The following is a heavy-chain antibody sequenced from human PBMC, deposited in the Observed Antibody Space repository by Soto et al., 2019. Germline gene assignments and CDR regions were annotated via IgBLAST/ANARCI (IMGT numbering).Heavy chain of an antibody. J-gene: IGHJ5*02. CDR3: ARGGREVPRIPYDT. D-gene: IGHD3-16*01. CDR1: GYTFSDYY. Sequence: QVQLVQSGAEVKKPGASVYVSCKASGYTFSDYYVHWVRQAPGQGLEWMGWINPNVGGTNYARKFQGRGTMTRDTSISTVYMKLTRLSPDDTGIYYCARGGREVPRIPYDTWGQGTRVTVSS. V-gene: IGHV1-2*02. CDR2: INPNVGGT.